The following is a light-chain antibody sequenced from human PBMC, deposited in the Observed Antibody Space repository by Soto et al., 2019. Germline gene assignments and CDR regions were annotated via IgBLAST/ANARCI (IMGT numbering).Light chain of an antibody. V-gene: IGLV7-46*01. CDR2: DTT. J-gene: IGLJ1*01. Sequence: QAVVTQEPSLTVSPGGTVTRTGGSSTGAVTNGHYPYWFQQKPGQAPRTLIYDTTNRHSWTPARFSGSLLGGKAALTLSGAQPEDEAEYYCLLSYNGPYVFGTGTKVTVL. CDR1: TGAVTNGHY. CDR3: LLSYNGPYV.